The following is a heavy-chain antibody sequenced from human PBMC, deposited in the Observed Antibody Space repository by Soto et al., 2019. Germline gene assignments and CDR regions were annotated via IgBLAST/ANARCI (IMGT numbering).Heavy chain of an antibody. CDR2: IYYSGST. CDR1: GGSISSSSYY. V-gene: IGHV4-39*01. D-gene: IGHD1-7*01. J-gene: IGHJ4*02. Sequence: PSETLSLTCTVSGGSISSSSYYWGWIRQPPGKGLEWIGSIYYSGSTYYNPSLKSRVTISVDTSKNQFPLKLSSVTAADTAVYYCARHLNDWNFPFDYWGQGTLVTVSS. CDR3: ARHLNDWNFPFDY.